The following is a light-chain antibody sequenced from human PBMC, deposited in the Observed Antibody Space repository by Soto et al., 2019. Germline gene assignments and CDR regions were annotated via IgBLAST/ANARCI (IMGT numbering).Light chain of an antibody. J-gene: IGLJ2*01. V-gene: IGLV6-57*04. CDR2: KND. Sequence: NFMLTQPHSVSESPGKTVTISCTRSSGSIASNDVQWYQQRPGSAPTTVIYKNDQRPSGVPDRFSGSIDSSSNSASLTISGLKTEDEADYYCQSYESNSVVFGGGTKLTVL. CDR1: SGSIASND. CDR3: QSYESNSVV.